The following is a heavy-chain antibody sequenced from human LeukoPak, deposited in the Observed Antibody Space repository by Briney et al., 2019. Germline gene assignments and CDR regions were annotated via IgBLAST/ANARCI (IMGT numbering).Heavy chain of an antibody. D-gene: IGHD2/OR15-2a*01. CDR3: AKESNSSDNWYFDL. J-gene: IGHJ2*01. V-gene: IGHV4-39*07. Sequence: SETLSLTCTVSGGSISSSSYYWGWIRQPPGKGLEWIGSIYHSGSTYYNPSLKSRVTISVDTSKNQFSLKLSSVTAADTAVYYCAKESNSSDNWYFDLWGRGTLVTVSS. CDR2: IYHSGST. CDR1: GGSISSSSYY.